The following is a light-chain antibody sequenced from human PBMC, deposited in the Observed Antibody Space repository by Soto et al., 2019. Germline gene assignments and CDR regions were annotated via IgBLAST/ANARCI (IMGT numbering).Light chain of an antibody. J-gene: IGKJ3*01. Sequence: EIVLTQSPGTLSLSPGERATLSCRASQTVSSSYLAWYQQKPGQAPRLLIYAASTRATGIPDRFSGSGSGTTFTLTINSLGAEDLAVYFCQQCGGSPLFTVGPGTKVDIK. CDR1: QTVSSSY. CDR2: AAS. V-gene: IGKV3-20*01. CDR3: QQCGGSPLFT.